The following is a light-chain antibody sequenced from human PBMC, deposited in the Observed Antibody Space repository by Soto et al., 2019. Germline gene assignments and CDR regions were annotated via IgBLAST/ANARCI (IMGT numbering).Light chain of an antibody. J-gene: IGKJ3*01. V-gene: IGKV1-27*01. CDR3: QRYSSVPV. CDR1: QGIRNF. CDR2: AAS. Sequence: DIQMTQSPTSLSASVGDRVTITCRASQGIRNFVAWYQQKPGKAPKLLIYAASTLHSGVPSRFSGSGSGTDFTITINSLQPEDVATYSCQRYSSVPVFGPGTKVEIK.